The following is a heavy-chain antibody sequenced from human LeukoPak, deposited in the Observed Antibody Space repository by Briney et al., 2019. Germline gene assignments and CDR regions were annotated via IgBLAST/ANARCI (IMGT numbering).Heavy chain of an antibody. D-gene: IGHD2-15*01. CDR3: AREGGSSYYYYYMDV. J-gene: IGHJ6*03. V-gene: IGHV4-61*02. CDR1: GGSISSGSYY. CDR2: IYTSGST. Sequence: SETLSLTCTVSGGSISSGSYYWSWIRQPAGKGLEWIGRIYTSGSTNYNPSLKSRVTISVDTSKNQFSLKLSSVTAADTAVYYCAREGGSSYYYYYMDVWGKGTTVTVSS.